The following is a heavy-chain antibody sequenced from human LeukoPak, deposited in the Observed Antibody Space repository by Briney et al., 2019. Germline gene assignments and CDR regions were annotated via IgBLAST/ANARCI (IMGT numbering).Heavy chain of an antibody. CDR3: ARRLWASPAD. CDR2: IRFDGSIK. V-gene: IGHV3-30*02. CDR1: GFTFSNYG. Sequence: PGGSLRLSCAASGFTFSNYGVHWVRQAPGRGLEWVAFIRFDGSIKYYADSVTGRFTISRDNSENTVYLQMNSLRAEDTAVYYCARRLWASPADWGQGTLVTVSS. D-gene: IGHD3-16*01. J-gene: IGHJ4*02.